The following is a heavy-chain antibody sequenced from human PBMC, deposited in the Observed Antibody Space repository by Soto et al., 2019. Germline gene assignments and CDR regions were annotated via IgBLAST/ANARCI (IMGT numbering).Heavy chain of an antibody. CDR2: IYHSGTT. CDR3: ARTNYYDGSSYYHPLTY. Sequence: SETLSLTCAVSGGSISSSNWWTWVRQPPGKGPEWIGEIYHSGTTDYNPSLKSRVIISMDKSKNQFSLKLNSVTAADTAVYYRARTNYYDGSSYYHPLTYWGRGNLVTVSS. CDR1: GGSISSSNW. D-gene: IGHD3-22*01. V-gene: IGHV4-4*02. J-gene: IGHJ4*02.